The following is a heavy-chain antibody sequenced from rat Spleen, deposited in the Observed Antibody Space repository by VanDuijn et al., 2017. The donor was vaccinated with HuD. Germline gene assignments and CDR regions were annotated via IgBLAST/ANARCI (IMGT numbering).Heavy chain of an antibody. CDR3: AGNYGGYSGGDYFDY. CDR1: GFSLTDYS. V-gene: IGHV2S63*01. CDR2: MWSGGGT. Sequence: VQLKESGPGLVQPSQTLSLTCTVSGFSLTDYSVHWVRQPPGKGLEWMGIMWSGGGTAYNSTLKSRLSISRDTSKNQVFLKMKRLQSEDTTTYYCAGNYGGYSGGDYFDYWGQGVMVTVSS. J-gene: IGHJ2*01. D-gene: IGHD1-11*01.